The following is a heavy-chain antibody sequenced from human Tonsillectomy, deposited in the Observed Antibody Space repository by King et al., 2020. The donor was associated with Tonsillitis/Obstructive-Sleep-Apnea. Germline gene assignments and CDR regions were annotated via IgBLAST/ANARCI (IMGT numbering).Heavy chain of an antibody. J-gene: IGHJ6*04. Sequence: VQLQQWGAGLLKPSETLSLTCAVYGGSFSGYYWSWIRQPPGKGLEWIGEIHHSGSTNYSPSLKSRVTITVDTSNNHLSLKLSSVTAADTAVYYCAREEDGGYCMGVWGEESTLTVSS. CDR3: AREEDGGYCMGV. CDR1: GGSFSGYY. V-gene: IGHV4-34*01. D-gene: IGHD4-23*01. CDR2: IHHSGST.